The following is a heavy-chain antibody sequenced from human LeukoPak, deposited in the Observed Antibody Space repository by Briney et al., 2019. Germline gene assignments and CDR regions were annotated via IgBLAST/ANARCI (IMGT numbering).Heavy chain of an antibody. CDR1: GDSVSSNSAT. J-gene: IGHJ6*03. Sequence: SQTLSLTCAISGDSVSSNSATWTCVRQSPSRCIEWLGRTYDRSKWTSDSEPSVQRRIPITADTSNNQCSLQVDSVTPEDTAVYYCARGLVVVAATRGTSSYYYYMDVWGKGTTVTVSS. D-gene: IGHD2-15*01. CDR3: ARGLVVVAATRGTSSYYYYMDV. CDR2: TYDRSKWTS. V-gene: IGHV6-1*01.